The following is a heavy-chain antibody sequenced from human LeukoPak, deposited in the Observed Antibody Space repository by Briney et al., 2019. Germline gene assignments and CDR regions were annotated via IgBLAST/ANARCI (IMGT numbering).Heavy chain of an antibody. CDR3: ARGRRGGNFDY. CDR1: GGSFSGYY. J-gene: IGHJ4*02. CDR2: INHSGST. Sequence: SETLSLTCAVYGGSFSGYYWSWIRQPPGKGLEWIGEINHSGSTNYNPSLKSRVTISVDTSKNQFSLKLSSVTAADTAVYYCARGRRGGNFDYWGQGTLVTVSA. V-gene: IGHV4-34*01. D-gene: IGHD3-16*01.